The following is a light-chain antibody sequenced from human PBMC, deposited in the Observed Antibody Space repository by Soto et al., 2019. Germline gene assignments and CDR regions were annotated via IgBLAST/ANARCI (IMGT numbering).Light chain of an antibody. J-gene: IGKJ4*01. V-gene: IGKV2-28*01. Sequence: DIVMTQSPLSLPVTPGEPASISCRSSQSLLHSSGHNCLDWYLQKPGQSPQLLIYFGSNRASGVHERFSGSGSGTDFTLKISRVEAEDVGLYYCMQTLQTPLTFGGGTKVEIK. CDR3: MQTLQTPLT. CDR2: FGS. CDR1: QSLLHSSGHNC.